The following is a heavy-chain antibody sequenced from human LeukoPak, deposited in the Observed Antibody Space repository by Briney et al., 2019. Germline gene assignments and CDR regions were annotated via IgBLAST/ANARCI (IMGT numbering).Heavy chain of an antibody. CDR2: IHYTGST. V-gene: IGHV4-59*01. CDR1: GASLNRDY. D-gene: IGHD3-22*01. CDR3: ARESNYHDSLGYNWFDP. Sequence: AETLSLTCTVSGASLNRDYWSWLRQTPGKGLEWIGYIHYTGSTNDNPPLKSRVTISLDTSKNQFSLKLSSVTAADTAVYYCARESNYHDSLGYNWFDPWGQGTLVTVSS. J-gene: IGHJ5*02.